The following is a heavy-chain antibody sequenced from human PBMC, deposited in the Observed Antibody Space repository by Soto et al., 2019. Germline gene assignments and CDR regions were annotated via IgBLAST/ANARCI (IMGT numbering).Heavy chain of an antibody. V-gene: IGHV4-30-4*01. CDR1: GGSISSGDYY. J-gene: IGHJ4*02. D-gene: IGHD3-10*01. CDR3: CTVRGVGLFDY. Sequence: QVQLQESGPGLVKPSQTLSLTCTVSGGSISSGDYYWSWIRQPPGKGLEWIGYVYYSGTTYYNPSLKSRVTISVDTSKNQFSLKLSCVTAADTAVYYCCTVRGVGLFDYWGQGTLVTVSS. CDR2: VYYSGTT.